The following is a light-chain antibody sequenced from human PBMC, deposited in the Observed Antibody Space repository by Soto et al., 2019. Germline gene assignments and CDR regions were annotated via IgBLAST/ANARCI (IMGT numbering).Light chain of an antibody. V-gene: IGKV4-1*01. CDR3: QQYYRPWT. Sequence: DIVLTQSPDSLAVSLGERATINCKSSQSVLYSANHKDYLAWYQQKPGQPTKLLIYWASTRESGVTDRFSGSGSGTDFTLTISSLQAEDVAVYYCQQYYRPWTFGQGTKVEIK. J-gene: IGKJ1*01. CDR1: QSVLYSANHKDY. CDR2: WAS.